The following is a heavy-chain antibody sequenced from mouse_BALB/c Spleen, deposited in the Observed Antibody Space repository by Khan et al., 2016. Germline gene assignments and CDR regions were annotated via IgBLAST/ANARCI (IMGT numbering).Heavy chain of an antibody. CDR3: GRREGNWDWYFDV. CDR2: ISSDSSTI. D-gene: IGHD4-1*01. J-gene: IGHJ1*01. CDR1: GYTFSSFG. V-gene: IGHV5-17*02. Sequence: EVELVESGGGLVQPGGSRKLSCAASGYTFSSFGMHWVRQAPAKGLEWVAYISSDSSTIYYAETVKGRFTISRDNPKNTLFLQMTSLRTEDTAKYYCGRREGNWDWYFDVWGAGTTVTVSS.